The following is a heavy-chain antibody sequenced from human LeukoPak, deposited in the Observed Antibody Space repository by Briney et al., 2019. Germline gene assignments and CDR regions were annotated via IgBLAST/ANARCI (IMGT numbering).Heavy chain of an antibody. D-gene: IGHD2-21*01. CDR1: GGTVSSYA. CDR3: QIVRGAFDI. V-gene: IGHV1-69*13. CDR2: IIPIFGTA. J-gene: IGHJ3*02. Sequence: SVKVSCKASGGTVSSYASSWVRQAPGQGLEWMGGIIPIFGTANYAQKFQGRVTITADESTSTAYMELSRLRSEDTAVYYCQIVRGAFDIWGQGTMVTVSS.